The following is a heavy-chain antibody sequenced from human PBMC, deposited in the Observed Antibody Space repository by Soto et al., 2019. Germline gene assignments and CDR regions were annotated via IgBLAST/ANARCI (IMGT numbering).Heavy chain of an antibody. J-gene: IGHJ6*02. D-gene: IGHD2-2*01. CDR3: ARSQGSSTSLEIYYYYYYGMDV. V-gene: IGHV1-69*01. Sequence: QVQLVQSGPEVQKPGSSVKVSCKASGGTFSSYPISWVRQAPGQGLEWRGGIIPISDTTNYAQKFQGRVTITADESTSTAYMELSSLRSEDTAVYYCARSQGSSTSLEIYYYYYYGMDVWGQGTTVTVSS. CDR1: GGTFSSYP. CDR2: IIPISDTT.